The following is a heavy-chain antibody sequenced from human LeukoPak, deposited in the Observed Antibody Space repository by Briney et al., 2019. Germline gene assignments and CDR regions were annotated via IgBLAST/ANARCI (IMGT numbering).Heavy chain of an antibody. CDR2: IKSETDGGTT. D-gene: IGHD6-19*01. V-gene: IGHV3-15*01. CDR3: ATADSSGWWRGY. J-gene: IGHJ4*02. CDR1: GFTFSNAW. Sequence: GGSLRLSCAASGFTFSNAWMSWVRQTPGKGLEWVGRIKSETDGGTTDYAAPVKGRFTISRDDSRDTLYLQMNSLKTEDTAMYYCATADSSGWWRGYWGQGTLVTVSS.